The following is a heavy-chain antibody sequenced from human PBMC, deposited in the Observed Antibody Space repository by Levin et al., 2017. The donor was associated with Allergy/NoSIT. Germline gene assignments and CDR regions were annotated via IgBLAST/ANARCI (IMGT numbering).Heavy chain of an antibody. CDR1: GGSISSSSYY. CDR2: IYYSGST. V-gene: IGHV4-39*01. CDR3: ARLRIAAAEDYYMDV. Sequence: SQTLSLTCTVSGGSISSSSYYWGWIRQPPGKRLEWIGSIYYSGSTYYNPSLKSRVTISVDTSKNQFSLKLSSVTAADTAVYYCARLRIAAAEDYYMDVWGKGTTVTVSS. D-gene: IGHD6-13*01. J-gene: IGHJ6*03.